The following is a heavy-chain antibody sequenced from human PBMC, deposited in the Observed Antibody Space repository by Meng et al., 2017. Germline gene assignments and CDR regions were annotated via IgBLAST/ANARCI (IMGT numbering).Heavy chain of an antibody. CDR3: ARVDKGGSIRTYAFDI. V-gene: IGHV3-21*01. D-gene: IGHD2-15*01. Sequence: GESLKISCAASGFTFSSYSMHWVRQAPGKGLEWGSSISSSSSYIYYADSVKGRFTISRDNAKNSLYLQMNSLRAEDTAVYYCARVDKGGSIRTYAFDIWGQGTMVTVSS. CDR2: ISSSSSYI. CDR1: GFTFSSYS. J-gene: IGHJ3*02.